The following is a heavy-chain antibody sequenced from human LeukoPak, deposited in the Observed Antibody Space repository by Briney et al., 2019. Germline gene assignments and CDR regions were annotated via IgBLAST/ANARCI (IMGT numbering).Heavy chain of an antibody. J-gene: IGHJ4*02. CDR3: AKSYADYGKYYFDY. V-gene: IGHV3-23*01. CDR1: GFAFSNCA. Sequence: GGSLRLSYAASGFAFSNCAMSWVRQAPGKGLEWVSIINGNGGNTYNADSVKGRFTISRDNSKNTLYLQMNSLRVEDTAVYFCAKSYADYGKYYFDYWGQGTLVTVSS. CDR2: INGNGGNT. D-gene: IGHD4-17*01.